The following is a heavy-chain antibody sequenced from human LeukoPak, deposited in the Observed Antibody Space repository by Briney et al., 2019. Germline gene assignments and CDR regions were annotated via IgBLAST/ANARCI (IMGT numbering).Heavy chain of an antibody. CDR3: ARGVQWLPRYYYYYYMDV. J-gene: IGHJ6*03. V-gene: IGHV1-24*01. Sequence: ASVKVSCKVSGYTLTELSMHWVRQAPGKGLEWMGGFDPEDGETIYAQKFRGRVTMTEDTSTDTAYMELSSLRSDDTAVYYCARGVQWLPRYYYYYYMDVWGKGTTVTVSS. CDR1: GYTLTELS. CDR2: FDPEDGET. D-gene: IGHD6-19*01.